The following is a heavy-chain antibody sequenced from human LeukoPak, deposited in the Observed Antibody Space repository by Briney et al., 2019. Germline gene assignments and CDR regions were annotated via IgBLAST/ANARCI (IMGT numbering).Heavy chain of an antibody. CDR1: GYTFTGYY. V-gene: IGHV1-2*02. J-gene: IGHJ4*02. D-gene: IGHD4-17*01. CDR2: INPNSGDT. Sequence: ASVKVSCKASGYTFTGYYMHWVRQAPGQGLEWMGWINPNSGDTKYAQKFRGRVTMTRDTSISTAYMDLSRLRSDDTALYYCARARKTRNIYGDYVFLFDYWGQGTLVTVPS. CDR3: ARARKTRNIYGDYVFLFDY.